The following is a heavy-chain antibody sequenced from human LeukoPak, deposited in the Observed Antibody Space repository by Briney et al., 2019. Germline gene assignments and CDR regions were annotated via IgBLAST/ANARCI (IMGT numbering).Heavy chain of an antibody. V-gene: IGHV4-4*07. J-gene: IGHJ6*03. CDR3: ARGRYCGSSSRDDYYYYYMDV. CDR2: IYTSGST. Sequence: SETLSLTCTVSGDSISSYYWSWIRQPAGKGLEWIGRIYTSGSTHYNPSLKSRVTMSVDTSKNQFSLKLSSVTAADTAVYYCARGRYCGSSSRDDYYYYYMDVWGKGTTVTVSS. CDR1: GDSISSYY. D-gene: IGHD2-2*01.